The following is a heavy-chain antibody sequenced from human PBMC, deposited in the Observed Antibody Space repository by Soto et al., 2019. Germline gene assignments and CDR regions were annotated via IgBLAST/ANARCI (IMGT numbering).Heavy chain of an antibody. CDR1: GFTFSSYG. D-gene: IGHD5-18*01. J-gene: IGHJ4*02. CDR3: AKDYHPWAMVYYFDY. CDR2: ISYDGSNK. Sequence: GGSLRLSCAASGFTFSSYGMHWVRQAPGKGLEWVAVISYDGSNKYYADFVKGRFTISRDNSKNTLYLQMNSLRAEDTAVYYCAKDYHPWAMVYYFDYWGQGTLVTVPS. V-gene: IGHV3-30*18.